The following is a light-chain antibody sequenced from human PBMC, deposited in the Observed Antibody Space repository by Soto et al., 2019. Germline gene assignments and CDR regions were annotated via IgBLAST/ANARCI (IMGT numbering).Light chain of an antibody. J-gene: IGKJ1*01. CDR2: LGS. CDR3: IQALQTRT. V-gene: IGKV2-28*01. Sequence: IVMTQSPLSLTVTPGEPASISCRSSHSLLHSNGYNYLDWYLQKPGQSPQLLIYLGSNRASGVPDRFSGSGSGTDFTLKISRVEAEDVGVYYCIQALQTRTFGQGTKVDIK. CDR1: HSLLHSNGYNY.